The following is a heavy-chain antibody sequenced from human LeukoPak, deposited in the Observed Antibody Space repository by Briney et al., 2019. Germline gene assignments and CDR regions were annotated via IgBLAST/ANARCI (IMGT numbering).Heavy chain of an antibody. J-gene: IGHJ4*02. CDR3: ASSLVVVPAAITDY. Sequence: GGSLRLSCAASGFTFSSYSMNWVRQAPGKGLEWVSSISSSSSYIYYADSVKGRSTISRDNAKNSLYLQMNSLRAEDTAVYYCASSLVVVPAAITDYWGQGTLVTVSS. CDR2: ISSSSSYI. V-gene: IGHV3-21*01. D-gene: IGHD2-2*01. CDR1: GFTFSSYS.